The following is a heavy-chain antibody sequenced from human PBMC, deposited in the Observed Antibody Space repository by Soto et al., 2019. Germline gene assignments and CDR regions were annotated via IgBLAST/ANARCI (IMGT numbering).Heavy chain of an antibody. Sequence: GESLKISCAASGFTFSSYAMSWVRQAPGKGLEWVSAISGSGGSTYYADSVKGRFTISRDNSKNTLYLQMNSLRAEDTAVYYCAKDLVSSGWYLYYMDVWGKGTTVTVSS. D-gene: IGHD6-19*01. V-gene: IGHV3-23*01. J-gene: IGHJ6*03. CDR2: ISGSGGST. CDR3: AKDLVSSGWYLYYMDV. CDR1: GFTFSSYA.